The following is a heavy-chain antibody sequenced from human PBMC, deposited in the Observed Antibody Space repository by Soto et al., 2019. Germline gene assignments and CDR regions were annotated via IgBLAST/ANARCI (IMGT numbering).Heavy chain of an antibody. D-gene: IGHD2-15*01. Sequence: DVQLVESGGGLVQPGRSRRLSCAASGFTFDDYAMHWVRQAPGKGLEWVSGISWNSGSIGYADSVKGRFTISRDNAKNSLYLQMNSLRAEDTALYYCAKDRSSGDYYYYYMDVWGKGTTVTVSS. CDR1: GFTFDDYA. V-gene: IGHV3-9*01. J-gene: IGHJ6*03. CDR2: ISWNSGSI. CDR3: AKDRSSGDYYYYYMDV.